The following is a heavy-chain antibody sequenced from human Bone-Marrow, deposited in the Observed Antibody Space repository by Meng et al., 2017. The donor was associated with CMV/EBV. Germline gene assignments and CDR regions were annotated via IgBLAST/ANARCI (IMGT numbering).Heavy chain of an antibody. CDR1: GFSFDDYA. CDR3: ARDRYYDSSWKPAFDI. D-gene: IGHD3-22*01. J-gene: IGHJ3*02. V-gene: IGHV3-20*04. Sequence: GESLKISCASSGFSFDDYAMSWVRQVPGKGLEWVSGLNWNGGTRAYADSVKGRFSISRDNSKNSLYLQMNSLRAEDTAVYYCARDRYYDSSWKPAFDIWGQGKMVTVSS. CDR2: LNWNGGTR.